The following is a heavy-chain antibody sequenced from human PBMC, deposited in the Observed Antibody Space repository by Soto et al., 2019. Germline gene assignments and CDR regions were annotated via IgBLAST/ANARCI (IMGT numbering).Heavy chain of an antibody. CDR1: GFTFSSYG. Sequence: QVQLVESGGGVVQPGRSLRLSCAASGFTFSSYGMHWVRQAPGKGLEWVAVKWYDGSNKYYADSVKGRFTISRDNSKNTLYLQMNSLRAEDTAVYYCASEGIGATTMGGIYYYYMDVWGKGTTVTVSS. J-gene: IGHJ6*03. CDR3: ASEGIGATTMGGIYYYYMDV. CDR2: KWYDGSNK. D-gene: IGHD5-12*01. V-gene: IGHV3-33*01.